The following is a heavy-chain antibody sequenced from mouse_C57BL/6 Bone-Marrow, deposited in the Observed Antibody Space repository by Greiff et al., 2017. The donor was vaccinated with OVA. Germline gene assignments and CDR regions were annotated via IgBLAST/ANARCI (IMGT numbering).Heavy chain of an antibody. D-gene: IGHD1-1*01. CDR1: GYTFTSYW. Sequence: VQLQQPGAELVKPGASVKMSCKASGYTFTSYWITWVKQRPGQGLEWIGDIYPGSGSTNYNEKFKSKATLTVDTSSSTAYMQLSSLTSEDSAVDYCEADYYGSSYVNYWGQGTTLTVSS. V-gene: IGHV1-55*01. CDR3: EADYYGSSYVNY. J-gene: IGHJ2*01. CDR2: IYPGSGST.